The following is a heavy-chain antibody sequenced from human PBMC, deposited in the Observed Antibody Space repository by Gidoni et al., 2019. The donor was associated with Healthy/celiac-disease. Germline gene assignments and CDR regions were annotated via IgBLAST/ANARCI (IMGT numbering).Heavy chain of an antibody. J-gene: IGHJ6*02. D-gene: IGHD3-3*01. V-gene: IGHV3-21*06. Sequence: EVQLVESGGGLVKAGGSLRPSCAASGFPFSSYRINWVRQAPVKGLECVSSISSSSSYTDSADSVMGRFTISRDNAKNALYLQMNSLRAEDTSVDYCARWQMGSDCWSGYYNYYGMDVWGQGTTVTVSS. CDR1: GFPFSSYR. CDR2: ISSSSSYT. CDR3: ARWQMGSDCWSGYYNYYGMDV.